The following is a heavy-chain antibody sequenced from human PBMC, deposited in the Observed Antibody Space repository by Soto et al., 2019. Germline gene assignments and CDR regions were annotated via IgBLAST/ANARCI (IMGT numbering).Heavy chain of an antibody. CDR2: ISAYNGNT. D-gene: IGHD3-16*02. CDR1: GYTFTSYG. Sequence: ASVKVSCKASGYTFTSYGISWVRQAPGQGLEWMGWISAYNGNTNYAQKLQGRVTMTTDTSTSTAYMELRSLRSDDTAVYYCARGFYDYIWGSYRPFDYWGQGTLVTVSS. V-gene: IGHV1-18*01. J-gene: IGHJ4*02. CDR3: ARGFYDYIWGSYRPFDY.